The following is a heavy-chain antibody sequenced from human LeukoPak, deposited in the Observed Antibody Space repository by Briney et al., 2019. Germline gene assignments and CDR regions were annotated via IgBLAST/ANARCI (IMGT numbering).Heavy chain of an antibody. CDR3: AKDVLAGASGRYFDY. CDR1: GFTFDDYA. Sequence: GGSLRLSCAASGFTFDDYAMHWVRQAPGKGLEWVSGISWNSGSIGYADSVKGRFTISRDNAKNSLYLQMNSLRAEDTALYYCAKDVLAGASGRYFDYWGQGTLVTVSS. J-gene: IGHJ4*02. D-gene: IGHD1-26*01. V-gene: IGHV3-9*01. CDR2: ISWNSGSI.